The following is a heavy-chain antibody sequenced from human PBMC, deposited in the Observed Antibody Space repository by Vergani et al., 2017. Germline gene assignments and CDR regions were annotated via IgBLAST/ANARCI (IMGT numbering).Heavy chain of an antibody. CDR1: GGTFSSYA. CDR3: AGVGYSSSSPVYWFDP. D-gene: IGHD6-13*01. J-gene: IGHJ5*02. CDR2: IIPIFGTA. V-gene: IGHV1-69*01. Sequence: QVQLVQSGAEVKKPGSSVKVSCKASGGTFSSYAISWVRQAPGQGLEWMGGIIPIFGTANYAQKFQGRVTITADETTSTAYMELSSLRSEDTAVYDCAGVGYSSSSPVYWFDPWGQGTLVTVSS.